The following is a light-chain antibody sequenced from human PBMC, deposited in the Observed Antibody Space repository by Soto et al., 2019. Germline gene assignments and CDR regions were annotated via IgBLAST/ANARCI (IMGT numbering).Light chain of an antibody. CDR3: HQRKSWPRT. J-gene: IGKJ1*01. Sequence: DNVMTQSPDSLAVSLGERVTINCKSSQSVLLRSNSRNYLSWYQQKSGQPPKLLIKWASTRESGVPDRFSGSGSGTDFTLTISSLQAEDVATYYCHQRKSWPRTFGQGTKVEIK. CDR1: QSVLLRSNSRNY. CDR2: WAS. V-gene: IGKV4-1*01.